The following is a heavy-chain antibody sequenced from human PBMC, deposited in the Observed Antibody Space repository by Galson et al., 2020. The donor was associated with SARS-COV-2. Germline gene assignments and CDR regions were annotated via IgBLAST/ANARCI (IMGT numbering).Heavy chain of an antibody. CDR1: GFTFSSYW. Sequence: GGSLRLSCAASGFTFSSYWMHWVRQAPGKGLVWVSRIYSEGSSTSYADSVKGRFTISGDNAKNTLYLQMNSLRAEDTAVYYCARGDMGNDDFDCWGQGTLVTVAP. V-gene: IGHV3-74*01. CDR2: IYSEGSST. J-gene: IGHJ4*02. CDR3: ARGDMGNDDFDC. D-gene: IGHD7-27*01.